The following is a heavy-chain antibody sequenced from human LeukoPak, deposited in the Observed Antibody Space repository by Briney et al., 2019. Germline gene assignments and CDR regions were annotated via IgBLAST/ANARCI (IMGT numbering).Heavy chain of an antibody. CDR1: GFIFANYA. CDR3: AKGGYDYVEMGYFDY. Sequence: PGGSLRLSCAVSGFIFANYAMSWVRQAPGKGLEWVSVIIGSSGSTFYADSAKGRFTISRDKSKNTLYLQMNSLRAEDTAVYYCAKGGYDYVEMGYFDYWGQGTLVTVSS. D-gene: IGHD5-12*01. J-gene: IGHJ4*02. V-gene: IGHV3-23*01. CDR2: IIGSSGST.